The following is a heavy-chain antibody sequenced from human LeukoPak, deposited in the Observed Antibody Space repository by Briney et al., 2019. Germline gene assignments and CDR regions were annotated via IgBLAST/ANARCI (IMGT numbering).Heavy chain of an antibody. D-gene: IGHD2-2*01. Sequence: GGSLRLSCAASGFTFSSYSMNWVGQAPGKGLEWVSSISSSSSYIYYADSVEGRFTISRDNAKNSLYVQMNRLRAEDTAVYYCARAYCSSTSCYPFYYYYYYYMDVWGKGTTVTISS. J-gene: IGHJ6*03. V-gene: IGHV3-21*01. CDR2: ISSSSSYI. CDR3: ARAYCSSTSCYPFYYYYYYYMDV. CDR1: GFTFSSYS.